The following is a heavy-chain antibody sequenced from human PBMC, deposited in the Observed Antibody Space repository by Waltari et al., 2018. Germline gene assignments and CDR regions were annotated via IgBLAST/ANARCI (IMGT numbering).Heavy chain of an antibody. Sequence: QVQLQQWGAGLLKPSETLSLTCAVYGGSFSGYYWCWIRQPPGKGLEWIGEINHSGSTNYNPSLKSRVTISVDTSKNQFSLKLSSVTAADTAVYYCARSYGSGSYYPYWGQGTLVTVSS. CDR1: GGSFSGYY. V-gene: IGHV4-34*01. CDR2: INHSGST. J-gene: IGHJ4*02. D-gene: IGHD3-10*01. CDR3: ARSYGSGSYYPY.